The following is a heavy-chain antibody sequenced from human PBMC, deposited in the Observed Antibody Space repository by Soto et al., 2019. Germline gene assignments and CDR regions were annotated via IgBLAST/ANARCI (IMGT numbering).Heavy chain of an antibody. J-gene: IGHJ5*02. V-gene: IGHV3-64D*06. CDR3: VKVSTFYDILTGYYSTNFFDP. Sequence: GSLRLFCLASGFTFSEYFMHWVRQAPGEGLQYVSTISSDGDITYYADSVKGRFTISRDNSKNTLYLQMNSLRPEDTAAYYCVKVSTFYDILTGYYSTNFFDPWGQGTLVTVSS. CDR2: ISSDGDIT. D-gene: IGHD3-9*01. CDR1: GFTFSEYF.